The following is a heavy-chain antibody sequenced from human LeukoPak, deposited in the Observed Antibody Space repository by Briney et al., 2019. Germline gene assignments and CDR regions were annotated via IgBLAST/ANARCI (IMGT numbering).Heavy chain of an antibody. CDR2: ISYDGSNK. CDR1: GFTFSSYA. D-gene: IGHD1-26*01. V-gene: IGHV3-30*04. J-gene: IGHJ3*02. Sequence: GGSLRLSCAASGFTFSSYAMHWVRQAPGKGLEWVAVISYDGSNKYYADSVKGRFTISRDNSKNTLYLQMNSLRAEDTAVYYCARDVQSGSYYTTGAFDIWGQGTMVTVSS. CDR3: ARDVQSGSYYTTGAFDI.